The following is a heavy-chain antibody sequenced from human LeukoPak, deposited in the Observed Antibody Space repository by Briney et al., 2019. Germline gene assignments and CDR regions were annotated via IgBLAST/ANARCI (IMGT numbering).Heavy chain of an antibody. Sequence: PGGSLRLSFAVPGFIFSNHWVTWVRQAPGKGLQWVANIKEDGNEKYFMDSVKGRFTISRDNAKNLVFLQMNSLRAEDTAVYHCARGRALDYWGQGTLVTVSS. CDR1: GFIFSNHW. J-gene: IGHJ4*02. CDR3: ARGRALDY. V-gene: IGHV3-7*04. CDR2: IKEDGNEK.